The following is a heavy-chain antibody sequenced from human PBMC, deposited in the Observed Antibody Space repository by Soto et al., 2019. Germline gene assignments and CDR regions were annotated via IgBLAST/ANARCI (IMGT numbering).Heavy chain of an antibody. D-gene: IGHD2-15*01. Sequence: GGSLRLSCAASGFTFSDYYMSWIRQAPGKGLEWVSYISSSGSTIYYADSEKGRFTISRDNAKNSLYLQMNSLRAEDTAVYYCARATECSGGSCYTLYYYYMDVWGKGTTVTVSS. CDR2: ISSSGSTI. CDR1: GFTFSDYY. V-gene: IGHV3-11*01. J-gene: IGHJ6*03. CDR3: ARATECSGGSCYTLYYYYMDV.